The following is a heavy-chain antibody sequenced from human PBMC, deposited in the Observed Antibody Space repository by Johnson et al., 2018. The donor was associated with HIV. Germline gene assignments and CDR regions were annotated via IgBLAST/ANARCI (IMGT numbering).Heavy chain of an antibody. V-gene: IGHV3-30*04. CDR2: ISYDGSNK. CDR1: GFTFSSYA. D-gene: IGHD3-16*01. Sequence: QVQLVESGGGLVQPGGSLRLSCAASGFTFSSYAMHWVRQAPGKGLEWVAVISYDGSNKNYADSVKGRFTISRDNPKNTLYLQMNSLRAEDTAVYYCARGGKDHAFDIWGQGTMVTVSS. J-gene: IGHJ3*02. CDR3: ARGGKDHAFDI.